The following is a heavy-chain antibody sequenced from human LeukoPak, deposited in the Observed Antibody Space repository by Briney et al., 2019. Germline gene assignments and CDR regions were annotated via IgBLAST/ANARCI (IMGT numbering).Heavy chain of an antibody. CDR2: MHHSGRT. Sequence: SETLSLTCAISGASISSTNWWIWVRQPPGKGLEWIGEMHHSGRTNYNPSLRSRITISVDKSKNQVFLRLNSVAAADTALYYCARAQEGCSRASCYLEPWGQGTLVTVSS. V-gene: IGHV4-4*02. J-gene: IGHJ5*02. D-gene: IGHD2-2*01. CDR3: ARAQEGCSRASCYLEP. CDR1: GASISSTNW.